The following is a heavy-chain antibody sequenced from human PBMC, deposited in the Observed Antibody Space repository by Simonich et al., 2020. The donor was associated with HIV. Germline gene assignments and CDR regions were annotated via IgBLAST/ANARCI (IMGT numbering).Heavy chain of an antibody. Sequence: QVQLQQWGAGLLKPSETLSLTCAVYGGSFSGYYWSWIRQPPGKGLEWNGEINHSGSTNYNPSLKSRVTISVDTSKNQFSLKLGSVTAADTAVYYCARGFYQRLYYFDYWGQGTLVTVSS. J-gene: IGHJ4*02. CDR1: GGSFSGYY. CDR2: INHSGST. CDR3: ARGFYQRLYYFDY. V-gene: IGHV4-34*01. D-gene: IGHD2-2*01.